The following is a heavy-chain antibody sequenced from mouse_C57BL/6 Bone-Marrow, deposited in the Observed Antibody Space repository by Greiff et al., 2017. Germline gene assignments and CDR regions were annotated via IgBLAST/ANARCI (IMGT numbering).Heavy chain of an antibody. Sequence: EVKLQESGPGLVKPSQSLSLTCSVTGYSITSGYYWNWIRQFPGNKLEWMGYISYDGSNNYNPSLKNRISITRDTSKNQFFLKLNSVTTEDTATYYCAREGSLWLRHFDNGGQGTTLTGSS. CDR3: AREGSLWLRHFDN. D-gene: IGHD2-2*01. CDR2: ISYDGSN. J-gene: IGHJ2*01. V-gene: IGHV3-6*01. CDR1: GYSITSGYY.